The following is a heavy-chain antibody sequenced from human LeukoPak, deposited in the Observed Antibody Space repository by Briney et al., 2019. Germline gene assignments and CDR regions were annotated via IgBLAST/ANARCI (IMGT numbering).Heavy chain of an antibody. Sequence: SGGSLRLSCVASGFTFSPFAMTWVRQPPGKGLEWVSAISRTGGALYYADSVMGRFTISRDDPKNTLYLQMDNLRAEDTAVYYCAKSDYGGNSGYFDYWGQGTLVTVSS. CDR1: GFTFSPFA. J-gene: IGHJ4*02. V-gene: IGHV3-23*01. D-gene: IGHD4-23*01. CDR3: AKSDYGGNSGYFDY. CDR2: ISRTGGAL.